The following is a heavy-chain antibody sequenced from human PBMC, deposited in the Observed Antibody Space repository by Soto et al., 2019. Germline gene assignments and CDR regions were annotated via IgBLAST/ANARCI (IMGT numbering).Heavy chain of an antibody. CDR1: GFTFSSYG. Sequence: QVQLVESGGGVVQPGRSLRLSCAASGFTFSSYGMHWVRQAPGKGLEWVAVISYDGSNKYYADSVKGRFTISRDNSKNTLYLQMNSLRAEDTAVYYCANDSTQNYYYYYMDVWGKGTTVTVSS. J-gene: IGHJ6*03. V-gene: IGHV3-30*18. CDR3: ANDSTQNYYYYYMDV. CDR2: ISYDGSNK. D-gene: IGHD2-2*01.